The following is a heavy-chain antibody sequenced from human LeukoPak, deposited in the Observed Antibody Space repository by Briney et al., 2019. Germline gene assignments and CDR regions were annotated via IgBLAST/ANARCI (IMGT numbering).Heavy chain of an antibody. CDR3: ASGIRAFDN. Sequence: GGSLRLSCAASGFTFSSYAMSWVRQAPGKGLEWVSVTYSGGSTYYADSVKGRCTISRDNSKNTLYLQMNSLRGEDTAVYYCASGIRAFDNWGQGTLVTVSS. CDR1: GFTFSSYA. D-gene: IGHD1-26*01. J-gene: IGHJ4*02. CDR2: TYSGGST. V-gene: IGHV3-66*01.